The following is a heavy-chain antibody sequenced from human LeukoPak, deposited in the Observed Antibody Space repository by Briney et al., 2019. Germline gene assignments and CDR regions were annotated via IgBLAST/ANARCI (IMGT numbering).Heavy chain of an antibody. Sequence: SETLSLTCTVSGGSISSYYWSWIRQPPGKGLEWIGYIYTSGSTNYNPFLKSRVTISVDTSKNQFSLKLSSVTAADTAVYYCARHGPMGNYFDYWGQGTLVTVSS. CDR2: IYTSGST. CDR3: ARHGPMGNYFDY. CDR1: GGSISSYY. V-gene: IGHV4-4*09. D-gene: IGHD7-27*01. J-gene: IGHJ4*02.